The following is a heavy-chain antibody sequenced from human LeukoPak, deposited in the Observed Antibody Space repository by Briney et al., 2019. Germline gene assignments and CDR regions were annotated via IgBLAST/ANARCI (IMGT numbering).Heavy chain of an antibody. Sequence: ASVKVSCKASGYTFTGYYMHWVRQAPGQELEWMGWINPNSGGTNYAQKFQGRVTMTRDTSISIAYMELSRLRSDDTAVYYCARLSGYYYYYMDVGGKGTTVSVSS. CDR1: GYTFTGYY. D-gene: IGHD6-25*01. V-gene: IGHV1-2*02. CDR3: ARLSGYYYYYMDV. J-gene: IGHJ6*03. CDR2: INPNSGGT.